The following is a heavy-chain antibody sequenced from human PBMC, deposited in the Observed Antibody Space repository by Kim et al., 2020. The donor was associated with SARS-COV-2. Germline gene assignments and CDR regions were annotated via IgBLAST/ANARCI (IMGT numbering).Heavy chain of an antibody. Sequence: GGSLRLSCAASRFTVNSNHMSWVRQAPGKGLEWVSVIFSGGSTFYADSAKGRFTVSRDKSKNTLYLQMNSLRSEDTAVYYCARGRDGFSWDYWGQGTLVTVSS. D-gene: IGHD2-15*01. CDR1: RFTVNSNH. CDR3: ARGRDGFSWDY. CDR2: IFSGGST. J-gene: IGHJ4*02. V-gene: IGHV3-66*01.